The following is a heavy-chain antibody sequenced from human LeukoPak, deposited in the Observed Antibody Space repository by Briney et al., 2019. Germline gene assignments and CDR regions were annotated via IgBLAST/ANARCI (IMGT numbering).Heavy chain of an antibody. J-gene: IGHJ4*02. D-gene: IGHD2-15*01. V-gene: IGHV4-39*01. Sequence: SETLSLTCTVSGGSISSSSYYWGWIRQPPGKGLEWIGSIYYSGSTYYNPSLKSRVTMSVDTSKNQFSLKLSSVTAADTAVYYCASVVVVAATLDYWGQGTLVTVSS. CDR1: GGSISSSSYY. CDR3: ASVVVVAATLDY. CDR2: IYYSGST.